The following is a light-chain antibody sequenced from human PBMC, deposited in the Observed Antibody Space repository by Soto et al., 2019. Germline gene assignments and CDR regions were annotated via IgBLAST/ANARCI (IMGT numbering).Light chain of an antibody. V-gene: IGKV1-39*01. Sequence: DIQMTQSPSALSASVGDRVTITCRASQSSGTYLNWYQQKPGKAPERLIYDSSTLRSCVPSRFSGSGSETDFTLTISSLQPTDFASYHCQQSYNAPRTFGHGTKLELK. CDR3: QQSYNAPRT. J-gene: IGKJ2*01. CDR1: QSSGTY. CDR2: DSS.